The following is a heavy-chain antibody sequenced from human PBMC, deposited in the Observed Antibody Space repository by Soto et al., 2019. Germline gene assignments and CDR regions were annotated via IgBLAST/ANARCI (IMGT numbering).Heavy chain of an antibody. V-gene: IGHV1-8*01. J-gene: IGHJ4*02. Sequence: QVQLVQSGAEVKKPGASVKVSCKASGYTFTSYDINWVRQATGQGLEWMGWMNPNSGNTGYAQKFQGRVTMTRNTSISTAYMELSSLRSEDTAVYYCARRIMITFGGVIAELFDCWGQGTLVTVSS. CDR1: GYTFTSYD. CDR3: ARRIMITFGGVIAELFDC. D-gene: IGHD3-16*02. CDR2: MNPNSGNT.